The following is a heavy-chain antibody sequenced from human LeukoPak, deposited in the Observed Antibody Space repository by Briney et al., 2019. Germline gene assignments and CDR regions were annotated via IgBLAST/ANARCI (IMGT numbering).Heavy chain of an antibody. CDR1: EYSFATYW. Sequence: GESLKISCQGSEYSFATYWIAWLRQMPGKGLEWMGIIYPSDSDTRYSPSFQGQVTISADKSIKTAYLQWSSLKASDTAMYYCARRRWLQLNANFDYWGQGTLVTVSS. D-gene: IGHD5-24*01. CDR3: ARRRWLQLNANFDY. V-gene: IGHV5-51*01. CDR2: IYPSDSDT. J-gene: IGHJ4*02.